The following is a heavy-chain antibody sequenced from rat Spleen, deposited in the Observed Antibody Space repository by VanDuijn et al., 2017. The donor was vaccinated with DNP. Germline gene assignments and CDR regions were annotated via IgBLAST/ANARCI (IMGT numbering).Heavy chain of an antibody. V-gene: IGHV5-17*01. J-gene: IGHJ4*01. CDR3: ARWPGYNPPYAMDA. D-gene: IGHD1-4*01. Sequence: EVQLVESGGGLEQPGNSLKVSCAASGFIFSDYAMAWVRQSPKKSLEWVATIMYDGSSSYYRDSVKGRFTISRDNVKNTLYLQMDSLRSEDTATYFCARWPGYNPPYAMDAWGQGTSVTVSS. CDR2: IMYDGSSS. CDR1: GFIFSDYA.